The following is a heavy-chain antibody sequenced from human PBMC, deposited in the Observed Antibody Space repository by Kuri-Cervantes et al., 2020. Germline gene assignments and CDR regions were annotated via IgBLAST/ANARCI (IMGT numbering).Heavy chain of an antibody. Sequence: GGSLRLSCAASGFTFDDYAMHWVRQAPGKGLEWVSGISWNSGSIGYADSVKGRFTISRDNAMNSLYLQMNSLRAEDTALYYCAKDLLPSSLYYFDYWGQGTLVTVSS. CDR3: AKDLLPSSLYYFDY. CDR1: GFTFDDYA. CDR2: ISWNSGSI. J-gene: IGHJ4*02. D-gene: IGHD2-2*01. V-gene: IGHV3-9*01.